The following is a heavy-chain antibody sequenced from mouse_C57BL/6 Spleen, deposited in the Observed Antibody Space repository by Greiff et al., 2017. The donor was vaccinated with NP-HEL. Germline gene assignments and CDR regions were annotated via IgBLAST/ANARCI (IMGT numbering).Heavy chain of an antibody. J-gene: IGHJ2*01. V-gene: IGHV5-17*01. CDR1: GFTFSDYG. CDR2: ISSGSSTI. CDR3: ARHRDYSFDY. Sequence: EVKLMESGGGLVKPGGSLKLSCAASGFTFSDYGMHWVRQAPEKGLEWVAYISSGSSTIYYAATVKGRFTISRDNAKNTLFLQMTSLRSEDTAMYYCARHRDYSFDYWGQGTTLTVSS. D-gene: IGHD2-12*01.